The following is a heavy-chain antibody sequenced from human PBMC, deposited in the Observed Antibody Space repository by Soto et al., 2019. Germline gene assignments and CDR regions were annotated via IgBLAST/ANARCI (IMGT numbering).Heavy chain of an antibody. V-gene: IGHV1-18*01. CDR1: GYTFTSYG. D-gene: IGHD3-3*01. CDR3: ARVWPGLFGVAGYGTDV. Sequence: ASVKVSCKASGYTFTSYGISWVRQAPGQGLEWMGWISAYNGNTNYAQKLQGRVTMTTDTSTSTAYMELRSLRSDDTAVYYCARVWPGLFGVAGYGTDVWGKGTKVTVS. J-gene: IGHJ6*04. CDR2: ISAYNGNT.